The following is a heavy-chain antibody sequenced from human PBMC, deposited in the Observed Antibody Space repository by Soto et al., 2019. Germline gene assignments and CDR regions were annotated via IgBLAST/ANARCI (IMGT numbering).Heavy chain of an antibody. Sequence: QINLIESGPTLVKPTQTLTLTCTFSGFSLSTSGAAVGWVRQPPGRALEWLALIYWDGDKRYNASLGSRLTITKDTSMNQVVLTLTNVDPADTATYCCAHRATMTIFGLIIDNGIWFDPWGQGTRVIVSS. CDR1: GFSLSTSGAA. J-gene: IGHJ5*02. V-gene: IGHV2-5*02. CDR3: AHRATMTIFGLIIDNGIWFDP. CDR2: IYWDGDK. D-gene: IGHD3-3*01.